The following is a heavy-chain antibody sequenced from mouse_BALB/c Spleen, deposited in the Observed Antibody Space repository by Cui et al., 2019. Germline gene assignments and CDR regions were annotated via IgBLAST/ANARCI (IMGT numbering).Heavy chain of an antibody. V-gene: IGHV1-72*01. Sequence: VLLQQPRAELVNPRASVQLSCKASGYTFTSYWMHWVKKRPGRGLEWMGRIDPNSGGTKYNEKFKSKATLTVDKPSSTAYMQLSSLTSEDSAVYYCARYDYYGSSYLDDWGQGTTLTVSS. J-gene: IGHJ2*01. CDR1: GYTFTSYW. CDR3: ARYDYYGSSYLDD. CDR2: IDPNSGGT. D-gene: IGHD1-1*01.